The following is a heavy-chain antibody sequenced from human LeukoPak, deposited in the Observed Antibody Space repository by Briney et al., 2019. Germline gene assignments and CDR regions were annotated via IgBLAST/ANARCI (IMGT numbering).Heavy chain of an antibody. CDR1: GFTFSSYA. CDR2: ISYDGSNK. D-gene: IGHD3-22*01. V-gene: IGHV3-30*04. J-gene: IGHJ4*02. Sequence: GGSLRLSCAASGFTFSSYAMHWVRQAPGKGLEWVAVISYDGSNKYYADSVKGRFTISRDNSKNTLYLQMNSLKTEDTAVYYCTTGRYYDIYWGQGTLVTVSS. CDR3: TTGRYYDIY.